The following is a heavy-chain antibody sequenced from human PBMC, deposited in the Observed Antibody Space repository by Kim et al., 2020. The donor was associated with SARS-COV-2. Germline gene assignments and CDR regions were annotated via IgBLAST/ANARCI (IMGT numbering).Heavy chain of an antibody. CDR3: ARDVLTFGGARFDY. Sequence: AQKLQGRLTITADESTSTCYMDLSSLRTDDTAMYYCARDVLTFGGARFDYWGQGTLLTVSS. J-gene: IGHJ4*02. D-gene: IGHD3-16*01. V-gene: IGHV1-69*01.